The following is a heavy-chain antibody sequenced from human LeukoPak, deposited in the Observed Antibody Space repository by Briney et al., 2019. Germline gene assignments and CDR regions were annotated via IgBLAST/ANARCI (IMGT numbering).Heavy chain of an antibody. CDR2: ISAYNGNT. Sequence: GSVKVSCKASGCTFTSYGISWVRQAPGQGLEWMGWISAYNGNTNYAQKLQGRVTMTTDTSTSTAYMELRSLRSDDTAVYYCARVPLGWRGGDYWGQGTLVTVSS. CDR1: GCTFTSYG. J-gene: IGHJ4*02. D-gene: IGHD3-10*01. V-gene: IGHV1-18*01. CDR3: ARVPLGWRGGDY.